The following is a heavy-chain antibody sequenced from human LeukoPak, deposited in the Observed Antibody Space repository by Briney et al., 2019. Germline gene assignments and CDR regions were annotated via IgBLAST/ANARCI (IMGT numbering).Heavy chain of an antibody. D-gene: IGHD3-10*01. CDR1: GFTFSSYS. CDR3: AREVGRGEIDY. CDR2: IISSSSYI. J-gene: IGHJ4*02. Sequence: GGSLRLSCAASGFTFSSYSMNWVRQAPGKGLEWVSSIISSSSYIYYADSVKGRFTISRDNAKNSLYLQMNSLRAEDTAVYYCAREVGRGEIDYWGQGTLVTVSS. V-gene: IGHV3-21*01.